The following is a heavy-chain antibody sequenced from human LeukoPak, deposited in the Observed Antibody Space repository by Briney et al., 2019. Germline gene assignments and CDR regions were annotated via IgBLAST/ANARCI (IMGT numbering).Heavy chain of an antibody. CDR3: ASIGGNSPLDY. J-gene: IGHJ4*02. Sequence: ASVKVSCKASGGTFSSYAISWVRQAPGQGLEWMGRIIPILGIANYAQKFQGRVTITADKSTITAYMELSSLRSEDTAVYYCASIGGNSPLDYWGQGTLVTVSS. V-gene: IGHV1-69*04. CDR1: GGTFSSYA. D-gene: IGHD4-23*01. CDR2: IIPILGIA.